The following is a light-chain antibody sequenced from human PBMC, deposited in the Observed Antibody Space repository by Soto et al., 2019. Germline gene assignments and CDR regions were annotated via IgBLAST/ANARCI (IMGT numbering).Light chain of an antibody. J-gene: IGKJ1*01. CDR3: QQYGRSSWT. CDR1: QSVSISY. CDR2: AAS. V-gene: IGKV3-20*01. Sequence: EIVLTQSPGTLSLSPGERATLSCSARQSVSISYFAWYQQKPGQAPSLLIHAASRRATGIPERFSGSGSGTDFTLTISRLEPEDCAAYYCQQYGRSSWTCGQGTKVEIK.